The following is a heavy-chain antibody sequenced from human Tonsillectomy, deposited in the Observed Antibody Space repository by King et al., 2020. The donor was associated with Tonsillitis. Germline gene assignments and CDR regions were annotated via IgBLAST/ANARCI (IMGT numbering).Heavy chain of an antibody. CDR1: GYPFPNYG. CDR3: ARDREMGFAEPKVCWFDP. CDR2: ISAYNGNT. J-gene: IGHJ5*02. Sequence: QLVQSGPEVKKPGASVKVSCKASGYPFPNYGISWVRQAPGQGLEWLGWISAYNGNTKYAQKLQGRVTMTTETSTSTAYMEVRSLRSDDTAVYYCARDREMGFAEPKVCWFDPWGQGTLVTVSS. D-gene: IGHD3-10*01. V-gene: IGHV1-18*01.